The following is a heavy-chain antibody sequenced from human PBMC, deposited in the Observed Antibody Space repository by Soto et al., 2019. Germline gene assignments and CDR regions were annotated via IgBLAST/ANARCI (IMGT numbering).Heavy chain of an antibody. D-gene: IGHD4-17*01. CDR3: ARSAVGGTTVVRNWFDP. CDR2: IYYSGST. V-gene: IGHV4-31*03. J-gene: IGHJ5*02. Sequence: QVQLQVSGPGLVKPSQTLSLTCTVSGGSISSGGYYWSWIRQHPGKGLEWIGYIYYSGSTYYNPSLKSRVTISVDTSKNQFSLKLSSVTAADTAVYYCARSAVGGTTVVRNWFDPWGQGTLVTVSS. CDR1: GGSISSGGYY.